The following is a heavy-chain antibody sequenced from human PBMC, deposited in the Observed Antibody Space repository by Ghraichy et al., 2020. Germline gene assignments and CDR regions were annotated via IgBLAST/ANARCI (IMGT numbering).Heavy chain of an antibody. J-gene: IGHJ5*02. CDR3: AREVYDYVWGSYRYTNCFDP. CDR2: ISYDGSNK. V-gene: IGHV3-30*04. CDR1: GFTFSSYA. D-gene: IGHD3-16*02. Sequence: SLNISCAASGFTFSSYAMNWVRQAPGKGLEWVAAISYDGSNKYYVDSVKGRFTISRDNSKNTQYLQMNSLRAEDTAVYYCAREVYDYVWGSYRYTNCFDPWCQGILVTVSS.